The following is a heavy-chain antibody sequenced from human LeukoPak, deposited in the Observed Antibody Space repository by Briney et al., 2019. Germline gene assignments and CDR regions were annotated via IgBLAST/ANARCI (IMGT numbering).Heavy chain of an antibody. CDR2: IYHSGST. V-gene: IGHV4-30-2*01. CDR1: GGSISSGGYY. J-gene: IGHJ4*02. Sequence: KSSETLSLTCTVSGGSISSGGYYWSWIRQPPGKGLEWIGYIYHSGSTYYNPSLKSRVTISVDRSKSQFSLKLSSVTAADTAVYYCARGFCSNTRCYKEMATILPDYWGQGALVTVSS. D-gene: IGHD2-2*02. CDR3: ARGFCSNTRCYKEMATILPDY.